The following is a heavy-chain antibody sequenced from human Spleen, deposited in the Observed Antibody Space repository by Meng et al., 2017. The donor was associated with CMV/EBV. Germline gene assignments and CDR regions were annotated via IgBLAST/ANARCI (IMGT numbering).Heavy chain of an antibody. D-gene: IGHD2-8*01. CDR1: GFTFTNYA. Sequence: GESLKISCVVSGFTFTNYAMSWVRQAPGKGLEWVSGISGSNGGGSTYYADSVKGRFTISRDNSKNTLYLQMNSLRAEDTAVYYCAKCVLMDYFEYWGQGTLVTVSS. CDR3: AKCVLMDYFEY. J-gene: IGHJ4*02. CDR2: ISGSNGGGST. V-gene: IGHV3-23*01.